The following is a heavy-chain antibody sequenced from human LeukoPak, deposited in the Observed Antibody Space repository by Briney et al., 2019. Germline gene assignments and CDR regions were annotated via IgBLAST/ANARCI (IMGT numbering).Heavy chain of an antibody. V-gene: IGHV3-66*01. CDR2: IYSGGST. CDR3: ARDSPTSSSWSFIFDY. J-gene: IGHJ4*02. Sequence: PGGSLRLSCAASGFTVSSNYMSWVRQAPGKGLEWVSVIYSGGSTYYADSVKGRFTISRDNSKNTLYLQMNSLRAEDTAVYYCARDSPTSSSWSFIFDYWGQGTLVTVSS. D-gene: IGHD6-13*01. CDR1: GFTVSSNY.